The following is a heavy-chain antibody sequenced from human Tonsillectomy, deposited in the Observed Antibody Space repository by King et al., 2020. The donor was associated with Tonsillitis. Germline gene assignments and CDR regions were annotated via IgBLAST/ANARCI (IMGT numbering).Heavy chain of an antibody. CDR2: IDPSGGST. CDR1: GYYFINYY. CDR3: SRLLPGVAVSGTLDY. Sequence: VQLVESGAEVKKPGASVKVSCKASGYYFINYYMHWVRQAPGHGLEWMGLIDPSGGSTSYAQKFQGRVTMTTDTSTSTVYMELSSLRSEDTAVYYCSRLLPGVAVSGTLDYWGQGTRVTVSS. V-gene: IGHV1-46*03. J-gene: IGHJ4*02. D-gene: IGHD6-19*01.